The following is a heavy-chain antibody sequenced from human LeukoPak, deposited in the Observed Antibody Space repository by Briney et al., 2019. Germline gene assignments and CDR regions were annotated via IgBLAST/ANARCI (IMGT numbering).Heavy chain of an antibody. CDR2: IRYDGSNK. Sequence: GGSLRLSCAASGFTFSSYGMHWVRQAPGKGLEWVAFIRYDGSNKYYADSVKGRFTISRDNSKNTLYLQMNSLRAEDTAVYYCATKLITMVRGVIISWDYWGQGTLVTVSS. CDR1: GFTFSSYG. V-gene: IGHV3-30*02. CDR3: ATKLITMVRGVIISWDY. D-gene: IGHD3-10*01. J-gene: IGHJ4*02.